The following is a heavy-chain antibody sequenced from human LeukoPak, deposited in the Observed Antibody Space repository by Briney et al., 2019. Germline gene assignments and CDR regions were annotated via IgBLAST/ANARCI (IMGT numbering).Heavy chain of an antibody. Sequence: GGSLRLSCAASRFTFSSYWMSWVCQAPGKGLEWVANIKQDGSEKYYVDSVKGRFTISRNNAKNSLYLQMYSLRAEDTAVYYCAREQIAVAGTLDYWGQGTLVTVSS. CDR3: AREQIAVAGTLDY. CDR1: RFTFSSYW. J-gene: IGHJ4*02. D-gene: IGHD6-19*01. CDR2: IKQDGSEK. V-gene: IGHV3-7*01.